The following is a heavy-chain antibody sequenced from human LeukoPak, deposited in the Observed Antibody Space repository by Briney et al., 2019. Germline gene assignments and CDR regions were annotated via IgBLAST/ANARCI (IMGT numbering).Heavy chain of an antibody. CDR1: GFTVSSSY. J-gene: IGHJ4*02. D-gene: IGHD3-22*01. Sequence: GGSLRLSCAASGFTVSSSYMSWVRQAPGKGLEWVSLIHSGGSTHYADSVKGRFTISRDTSKNTLYLQMNSLRAEDTALYYCARDIRDSSGYYYYFDNWGQGTLVTVSS. CDR2: IHSGGST. V-gene: IGHV3-66*02. CDR3: ARDIRDSSGYYYYFDN.